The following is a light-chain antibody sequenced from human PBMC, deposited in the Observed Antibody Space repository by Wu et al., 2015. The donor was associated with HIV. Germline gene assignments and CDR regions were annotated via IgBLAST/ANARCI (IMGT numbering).Light chain of an antibody. CDR2: GAS. CDR3: QQYYSTLPWT. CDR1: QGISNS. V-gene: IGKV1-NL1*01. Sequence: DIQMTQSPSSLSASVGDRVSITCRASQGISNSLAWYQQKPGKAPKLLLYGASRLESGVPSRFSGSGSGTDYTLTISSLQPEDFATYYCQQYYSTLPWTFGQGTKVEIK. J-gene: IGKJ1*01.